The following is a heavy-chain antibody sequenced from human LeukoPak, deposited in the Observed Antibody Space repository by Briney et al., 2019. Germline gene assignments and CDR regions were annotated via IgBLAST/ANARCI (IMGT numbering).Heavy chain of an antibody. J-gene: IGHJ4*02. CDR3: AKKRSSTWYDFDY. CDR1: GFTFGNYG. Sequence: QSGGSLRLSCAAPGFTFGNYGMHWVRQAPGKGLEWVAFIRYDGTNKNYADSVRGRFTISRDNSKNTLYLQMNSLRAEDTAVYYCAKKRSSTWYDFDYWGQGTLVTVSS. V-gene: IGHV3-30*02. CDR2: IRYDGTNK. D-gene: IGHD6-13*01.